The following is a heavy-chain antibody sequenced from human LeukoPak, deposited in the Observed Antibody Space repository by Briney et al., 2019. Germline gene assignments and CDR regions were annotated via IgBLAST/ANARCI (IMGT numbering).Heavy chain of an antibody. CDR3: ARDGSKDDFPDY. V-gene: IGHV3-33*08. CDR2: IWYDGNNK. Sequence: GRSLRLSCAASGFTFSSYGMHWVRQAPGKGLEWVAVIWYDGNNKYYADSVKGRFTISRDNSKNTLYLQMNSLRAEDTAVYYCARDGSKDDFPDYWGQGTLVTVSS. J-gene: IGHJ4*02. CDR1: GFTFSSYG. D-gene: IGHD3-3*01.